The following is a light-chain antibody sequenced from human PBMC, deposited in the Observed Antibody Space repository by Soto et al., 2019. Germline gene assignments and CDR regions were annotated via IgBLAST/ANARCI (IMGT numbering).Light chain of an antibody. CDR3: ETWDSNTRV. J-gene: IGLJ3*02. CDR2: LEGNGGY. Sequence: QLVLTQSSSASASLGSSVKLTCTLSSGHNNYIIAWHQHQPGKAPRYLMNLEGNGGYKKGSGVPDRFSGSGSGADRYLTISNLQSEDEADYYCETWDSNTRVFGGGTQLTVL. CDR1: SGHNNYI. V-gene: IGLV4-60*03.